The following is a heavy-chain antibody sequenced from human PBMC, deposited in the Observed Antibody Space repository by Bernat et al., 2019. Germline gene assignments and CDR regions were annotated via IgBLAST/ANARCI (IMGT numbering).Heavy chain of an antibody. Sequence: EVQLLESGGGLVQPGGSLRLSCAASGFTFSSYAMSWVRQAPGKGLEWVSGMIGSGGSTYYADSVKGRFTISRDNSKNTLYLQMNSLRAEDTAVYYCAKDRRDCSSSSCYTFYYYYGMDVWGQGTMVTVSS. CDR2: MIGSGGST. CDR1: GFTFSSYA. D-gene: IGHD2-2*02. J-gene: IGHJ6*02. CDR3: AKDRRDCSSSSCYTFYYYYGMDV. V-gene: IGHV3-23*01.